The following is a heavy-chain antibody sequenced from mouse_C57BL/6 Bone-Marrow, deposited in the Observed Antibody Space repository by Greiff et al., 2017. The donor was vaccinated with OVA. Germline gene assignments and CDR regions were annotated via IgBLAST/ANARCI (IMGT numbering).Heavy chain of an antibody. J-gene: IGHJ4*01. CDR2: IDPEDGDT. V-gene: IGHV14-1*01. CDR1: GFNIKDYY. Sequence: EVQLQQSGAELVRPGASVKLSCTASGFNIKDYYMHWVKQRPEQGLAWIGRIDPEDGDTEYAPKFPGKATMTADTSSNTAYLQLSSLTSENTAVYYCALYGSSLYCYAMDYWGQGTSVTVSS. CDR3: ALYGSSLYCYAMDY. D-gene: IGHD1-1*01.